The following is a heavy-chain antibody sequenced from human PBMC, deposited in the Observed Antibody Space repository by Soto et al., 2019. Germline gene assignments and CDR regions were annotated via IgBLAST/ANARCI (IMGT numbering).Heavy chain of an antibody. V-gene: IGHV1-18*01. J-gene: IGHJ4*02. D-gene: IGHD3-22*01. CDR2: ISAYNGNT. CDR1: GYTFTSYG. CDR3: ARDPSSGYLIEFDY. Sequence: ASVKVSCKASGYTFTSYGISWVRQAPLQVLEWMVCISAYNGNTNYAQKLQGRVTMTTDTSTSTAYMELRSLRSDDTAVYYCARDPSSGYLIEFDYWGQGTMVTVSS.